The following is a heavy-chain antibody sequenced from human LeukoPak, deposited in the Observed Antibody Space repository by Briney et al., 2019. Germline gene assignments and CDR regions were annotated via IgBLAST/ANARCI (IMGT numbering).Heavy chain of an antibody. D-gene: IGHD3-9*01. CDR2: IYYSGST. J-gene: IGHJ4*02. V-gene: IGHV4-59*01. CDR1: GGSISSYY. CDR3: ARAPSDYDILTGYYLYYFDY. Sequence: PSETLSLTCTVSGGSISSYYWSWIRQPPGKGLELIGYIYYSGSTNYNPSLKSRVTISVDTSKNQFSLKLSSVTAADTAVYYCARAPSDYDILTGYYLYYFDYWGQGTLVTVSS.